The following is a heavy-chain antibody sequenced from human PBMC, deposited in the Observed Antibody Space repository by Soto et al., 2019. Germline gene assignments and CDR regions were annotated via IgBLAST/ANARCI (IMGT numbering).Heavy chain of an antibody. Sequence: GGSLRLSCVGSGFTFSTYSINWVRQAPGKGLEWVSSISSRSDIYYADSVKGRFTISRDNAKNSVSLQMSSLRAEDTAVYYCAREYTAWPLAYGLDVWGQGTTVTVYS. D-gene: IGHD2-2*02. V-gene: IGHV3-21*01. J-gene: IGHJ6*02. CDR3: AREYTAWPLAYGLDV. CDR2: ISSRSDI. CDR1: GFTFSTYS.